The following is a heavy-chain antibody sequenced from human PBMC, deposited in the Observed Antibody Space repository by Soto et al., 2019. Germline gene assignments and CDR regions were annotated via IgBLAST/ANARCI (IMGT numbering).Heavy chain of an antibody. J-gene: IGHJ5*02. CDR2: IYYSGST. Sequence: QVQLQESGPGLVKPSQTLSLTCTVSGGSISSGDYYWSWIRQPPGKGLEWIGYIYYSGSTYYNPSLKRRGTISVDTAKNQFSLKLSSVTAADTAVYYCARDLRSAPNWFDPWGQGTLVTVSS. V-gene: IGHV4-30-4*01. D-gene: IGHD3-3*01. CDR3: ARDLRSAPNWFDP. CDR1: GGSISSGDYY.